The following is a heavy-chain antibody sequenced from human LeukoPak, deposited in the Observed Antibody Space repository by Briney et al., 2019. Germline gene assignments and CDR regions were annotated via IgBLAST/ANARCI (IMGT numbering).Heavy chain of an antibody. CDR3: ARRFYSSGSYSPPYYYMDV. D-gene: IGHD3-10*01. V-gene: IGHV4-59*01. Sequence: PSETLSLTCTVSGGSISSYYWSWIRQPPGKGLEWIGYIYCSGSTNYNPSLKSRLTISVETSTNQFPLKLSSVTTADTAVYERARRFYSSGSYSPPYYYMDVWGKGTTVTISS. J-gene: IGHJ6*03. CDR2: IYCSGST. CDR1: GGSISSYY.